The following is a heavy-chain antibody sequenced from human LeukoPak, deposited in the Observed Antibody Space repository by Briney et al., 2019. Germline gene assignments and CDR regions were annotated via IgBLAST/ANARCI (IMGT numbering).Heavy chain of an antibody. V-gene: IGHV4-39*01. CDR1: GGSISSSSDF. CDR3: ARASSDTELDF. Sequence: KPSETLSLTCTVSGGSISSSSDFWGWIRQPPGKGLEWIGSIYYSGRTYNNPSLKSRVTISVDTSKNQFSLKLSSVTAADTAVYYCARASSDTELDFWGQGTLVTVSS. CDR2: IYYSGRT. J-gene: IGHJ4*02. D-gene: IGHD1-14*01.